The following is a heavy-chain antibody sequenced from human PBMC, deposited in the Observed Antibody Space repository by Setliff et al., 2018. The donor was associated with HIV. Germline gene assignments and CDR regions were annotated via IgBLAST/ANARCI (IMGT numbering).Heavy chain of an antibody. D-gene: IGHD3-3*01. CDR1: GGSISSYY. CDR2: IYYSGST. V-gene: IGHV4-59*12. Sequence: PSETLSLTCTVSGGSISSYYWSWIRQPPGKGLEWIGYIYYSGSTNYNPSLKSRVTISVDTSKNQFFLRLTSVTAADTAVYYCARGSYRGSGFFVRYFDFWGQGSLVTVSS. J-gene: IGHJ4*02. CDR3: ARGSYRGSGFFVRYFDF.